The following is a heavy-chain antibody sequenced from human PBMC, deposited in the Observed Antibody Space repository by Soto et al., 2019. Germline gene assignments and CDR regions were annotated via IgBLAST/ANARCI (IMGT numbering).Heavy chain of an antibody. V-gene: IGHV3-30*18. CDR2: ISYDGSNK. CDR1: GFTFSSYG. Sequence: GGSLRLSCAASGFTFSSYGVHWVRQAPGKGLEWVAVISYDGSNKYYADSVKGRFTISRDNSKNTLYLQMNSLRAEDTAVYYCAKDIVGATDYYFDYWGQGTLVTVSS. J-gene: IGHJ4*02. D-gene: IGHD1-26*01. CDR3: AKDIVGATDYYFDY.